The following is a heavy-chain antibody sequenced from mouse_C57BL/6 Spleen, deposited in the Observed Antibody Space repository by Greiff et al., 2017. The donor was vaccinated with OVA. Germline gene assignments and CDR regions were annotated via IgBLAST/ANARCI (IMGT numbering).Heavy chain of an antibody. D-gene: IGHD4-1*01. CDR1: GYTFTSYW. J-gene: IGHJ4*01. V-gene: IGHV1-53*01. CDR3: ARGELGRHAMDY. Sequence: VQLQQSGTELVKPGASVTLSCKASGYTFTSYWMHWVKQRPGQGLEWIGNINPSNGGTNYNEKFKSKATLTVDKSSSTAYMQLSSLTSEDSAVYYCARGELGRHAMDYWGQGTSVTVSS. CDR2: INPSNGGT.